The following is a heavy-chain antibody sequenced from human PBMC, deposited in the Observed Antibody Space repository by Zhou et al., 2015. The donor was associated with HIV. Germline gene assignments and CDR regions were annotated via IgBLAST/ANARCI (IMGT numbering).Heavy chain of an antibody. V-gene: IGHV1-69*01. CDR3: ARDLHYRDHGVDP. Sequence: QVQLVQSGAEVKPPGSSVRVSCKVSGDTRDTFRGYGISWVRQAPGQGLEWMGGIVPTLRTPDYAQNFQGRMTISADESTKTLFMELNSLTSADTAIYYCARDLHYRDHGVDPWGQGILVTVSS. CDR1: GDTRDTFRGYG. J-gene: IGHJ5*02. D-gene: IGHD4-11*01. CDR2: IVPTLRTP.